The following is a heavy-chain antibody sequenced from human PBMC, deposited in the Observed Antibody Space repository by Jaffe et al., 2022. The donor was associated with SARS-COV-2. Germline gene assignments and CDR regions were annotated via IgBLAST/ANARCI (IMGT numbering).Heavy chain of an antibody. J-gene: IGHJ6*02. CDR1: GFTFSSYA. CDR3: ARPLGGWGDYYYGMDV. Sequence: QVQLVESGGGVVQPGRSLRLSCAASGFTFSSYAMHWVRQAPGKGLEWVAVISYDGSNKYYADSVKGRFTISRDNSKNTLYLQMNSLRAEDTAVYYCARPLGGWGDYYYGMDVWGQGTTVTVSS. CDR2: ISYDGSNK. V-gene: IGHV3-30-3*01. D-gene: IGHD3-16*01.